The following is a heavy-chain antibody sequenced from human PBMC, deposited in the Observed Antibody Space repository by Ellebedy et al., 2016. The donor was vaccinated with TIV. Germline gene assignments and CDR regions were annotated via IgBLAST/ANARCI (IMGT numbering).Heavy chain of an antibody. Sequence: GESLKISCAASGFTFSSYWMSWVRQAPGKGLEWVAGIKQDGGDKYYVDSVKGRFTISRDNAKNSLSLQMNTLRTEDTAVYYCARDSIQFNMNSLGFFDSWGQGMLVTVSS. V-gene: IGHV3-7*01. D-gene: IGHD5-24*01. CDR1: GFTFSSYW. CDR2: IKQDGGDK. CDR3: ARDSIQFNMNSLGFFDS. J-gene: IGHJ4*02.